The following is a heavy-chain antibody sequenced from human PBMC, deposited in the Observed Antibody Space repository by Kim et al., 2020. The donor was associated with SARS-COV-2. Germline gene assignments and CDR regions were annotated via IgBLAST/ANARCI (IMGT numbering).Heavy chain of an antibody. D-gene: IGHD6-13*01. J-gene: IGHJ5*02. CDR3: GRGQAVGIWWFDP. V-gene: IGHV4-4*07. Sequence: YNPTLKRRVPMSVDTSKNQFALKLGSVTAADTAMYYCGRGQAVGIWWFDPWGQGDMVTVSS.